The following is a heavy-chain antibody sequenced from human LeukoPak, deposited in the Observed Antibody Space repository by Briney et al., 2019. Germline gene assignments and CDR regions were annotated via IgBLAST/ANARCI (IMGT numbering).Heavy chain of an antibody. CDR1: GYTFTSYG. Sequence: GASVKVSCKASGYTFTSYGISWVRQAPGQGLEWMGWISAYNGNTNYAQKLQGRVTMTTDTSTSTAYMELRSLRSDDTAVYYCARRSSSWYIGRYYFDYWGQGTLVTVSS. D-gene: IGHD6-13*01. CDR3: ARRSSSWYIGRYYFDY. CDR2: ISAYNGNT. V-gene: IGHV1-18*01. J-gene: IGHJ4*02.